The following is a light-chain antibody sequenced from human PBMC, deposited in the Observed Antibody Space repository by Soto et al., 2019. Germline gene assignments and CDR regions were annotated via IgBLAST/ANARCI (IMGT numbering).Light chain of an antibody. Sequence: QSVLTQPPSASGTPGQRVTISCSGSSSNIGSNTVNWYQQLPGSAPKLLIYDNNQRPSGVPDRFSGSKSGTSASLAISGLQSEDEADYYCATWDDSVKGWVFGGGTKLTVL. CDR1: SSNIGSNT. CDR2: DNN. V-gene: IGLV1-44*01. J-gene: IGLJ3*02. CDR3: ATWDDSVKGWV.